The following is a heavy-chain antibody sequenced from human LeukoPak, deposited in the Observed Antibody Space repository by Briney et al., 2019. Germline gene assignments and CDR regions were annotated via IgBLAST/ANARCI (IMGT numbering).Heavy chain of an antibody. D-gene: IGHD1-20*01. J-gene: IGHJ4*02. CDR1: GGSISSSSYY. CDR2: IYYSGST. V-gene: IGHV4-39*01. Sequence: SETLSLTCTVSGGSISSSSYYWGWIRQPPGKGLEWIGSIYYSGSTYYNPSLKSRVTISVDTSKNQFSLKLSSVTAADTAVYYCARLSGITGPGVSYWGQGTLVTVSS. CDR3: ARLSGITGPGVSY.